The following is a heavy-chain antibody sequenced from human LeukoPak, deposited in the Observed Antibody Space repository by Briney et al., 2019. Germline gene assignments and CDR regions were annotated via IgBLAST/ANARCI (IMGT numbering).Heavy chain of an antibody. V-gene: IGHV3-9*01. D-gene: IGHD4-17*01. Sequence: PGGSLRLSCAASGFTFDDYAMHWVRQAPGKGLEWVSGISWNSSSKGYADSVKGRFTISRDNAKNSLYLQMNSLRTEDTAFYYCAKAGAVRSYYYGMDVWGQGTTVTVSS. CDR1: GFTFDDYA. J-gene: IGHJ6*02. CDR3: AKAGAVRSYYYGMDV. CDR2: ISWNSSSK.